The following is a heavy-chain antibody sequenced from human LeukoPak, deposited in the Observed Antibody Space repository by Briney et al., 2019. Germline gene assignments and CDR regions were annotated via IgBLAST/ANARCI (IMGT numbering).Heavy chain of an antibody. Sequence: GRSLRLSCAASGFTFSSYGMHWVRQAPGKGLEWVAVISYDGSNKYYADPVKGRFTISRDNSKNTLYPQMNSLRAEDTAVYYCAKVVAVAVTGDYWGQGTLVTVSS. CDR2: ISYDGSNK. D-gene: IGHD6-19*01. V-gene: IGHV3-30*18. CDR1: GFTFSSYG. J-gene: IGHJ4*02. CDR3: AKVVAVAVTGDY.